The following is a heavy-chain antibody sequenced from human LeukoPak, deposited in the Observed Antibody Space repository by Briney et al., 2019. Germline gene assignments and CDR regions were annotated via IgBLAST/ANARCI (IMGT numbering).Heavy chain of an antibody. D-gene: IGHD3-22*01. Sequence: PGGSLRLSCAASGFTFSNAWMNWVRQAPGKGLEWVGRIKSKTDGGTTDYAAPVKGRFTISRDDSKNTLYLQMNSLKTEDTAVYYCTTGDGPGVYYYDSSGYNYFDYWGQGTLVTVSS. CDR3: TTGDGPGVYYYDSSGYNYFDY. J-gene: IGHJ4*02. CDR1: GFTFSNAW. V-gene: IGHV3-15*07. CDR2: IKSKTDGGTT.